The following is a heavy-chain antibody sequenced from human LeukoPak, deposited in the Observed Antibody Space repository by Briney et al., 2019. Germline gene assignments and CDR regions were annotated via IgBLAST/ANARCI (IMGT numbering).Heavy chain of an antibody. CDR1: GFTFSSFA. J-gene: IGHJ3*01. CDR3: AKAVAGYDAFDV. V-gene: IGHV3-23*01. CDR2: ISGSGGTT. Sequence: GGSLRLSCAASGFTFSSFAMSWVRHAPGKGLEWVSGISGSGGTTYYADSVKGRFTISRDNSKNTLYLQVNSLRAEDTALYYCAKAVAGYDAFDVWGQGTMVIVSS. D-gene: IGHD6-19*01.